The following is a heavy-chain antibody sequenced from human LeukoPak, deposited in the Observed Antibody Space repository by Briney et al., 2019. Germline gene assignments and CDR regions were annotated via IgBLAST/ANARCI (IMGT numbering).Heavy chain of an antibody. CDR2: IDWDDDK. J-gene: IGHJ4*02. CDR1: GGSISSYY. Sequence: TLSLTCTVSGGSISSYYWSWIRQPPGKALEWLALIDWDDDKYYSTSLKTRLTISKDTSKNQVVLTMTNMDPVDTATYYCARTTKTGSGYDFWSGPLDWGQGTLVTVSS. CDR3: ARTTKTGSGYDFWSGPLD. V-gene: IGHV2-70*18. D-gene: IGHD3-3*01.